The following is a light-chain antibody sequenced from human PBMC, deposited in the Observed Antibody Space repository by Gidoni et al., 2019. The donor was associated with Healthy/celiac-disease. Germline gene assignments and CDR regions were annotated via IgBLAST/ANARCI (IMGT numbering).Light chain of an antibody. Sequence: DIVMTPSPDSLAVSLGERATINCKSSQSVLYSSNNKNYLAWYQQKPGQPPKLLIYWASTRESGVPDRFTGSGSGTDFTLTISSLQAEDVAVYYCQQYYSIPPTFGGGTKVEIK. J-gene: IGKJ4*01. CDR2: WAS. V-gene: IGKV4-1*01. CDR3: QQYYSIPPT. CDR1: QSVLYSSNNKNY.